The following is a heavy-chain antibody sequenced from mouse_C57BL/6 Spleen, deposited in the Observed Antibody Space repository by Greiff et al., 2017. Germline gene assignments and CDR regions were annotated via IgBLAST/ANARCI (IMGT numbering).Heavy chain of an antibody. D-gene: IGHD2-2*01. CDR3: ASGGYVYAMDY. CDR2: IYPGDGDT. CDR1: GYAFSSSW. J-gene: IGHJ4*01. Sequence: QVQLQQSGPELVKPGASVKISCKASGYAFSSSWMNWVKQRPGKGLEWIGRIYPGDGDTNYNGKFKGKATLTADKSSSTAYMQLSSLTSEDSAVYFCASGGYVYAMDYCGQGTSVTVSA. V-gene: IGHV1-82*01.